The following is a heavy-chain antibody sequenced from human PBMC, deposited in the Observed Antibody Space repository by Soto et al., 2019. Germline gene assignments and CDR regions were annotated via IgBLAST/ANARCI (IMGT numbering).Heavy chain of an antibody. CDR2: ISAYNGNT. D-gene: IGHD3-3*01. Sequence: ASEKVSCKASGYTFTSSGISWVRQAPGQGLEWMGWISAYNGNTNYAQKLQGRVTMTTDTSTSTAYMELRSLRSDDTAVYDCARDSDFWSGYSNWFDPWGQGTLVTVSS. CDR1: GYTFTSSG. J-gene: IGHJ5*02. V-gene: IGHV1-18*04. CDR3: ARDSDFWSGYSNWFDP.